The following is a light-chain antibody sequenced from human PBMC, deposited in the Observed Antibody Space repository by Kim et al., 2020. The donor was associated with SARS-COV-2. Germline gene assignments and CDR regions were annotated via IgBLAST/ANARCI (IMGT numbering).Light chain of an antibody. CDR3: QQYGDLIT. Sequence: EIVLTQSPGTLSLSPGERATLSCRASQYVNRNYLAWSQHKPGQAPRLLIYGASSRATGIPDRFSGSGSGTDFTLTITRLEPEDFVVYYCQQYGDLITFGQGTRLEIK. CDR1: QYVNRNY. V-gene: IGKV3-20*01. J-gene: IGKJ5*01. CDR2: GAS.